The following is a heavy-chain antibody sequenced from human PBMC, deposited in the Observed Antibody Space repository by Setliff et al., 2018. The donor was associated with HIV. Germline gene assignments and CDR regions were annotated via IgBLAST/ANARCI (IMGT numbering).Heavy chain of an antibody. Sequence: GGSLRLSCAASGFTFSIYAIHWVRQAPGKGLEWVALISYDGNNKYYADSVKGRFTISRDNSKNTLYLQMNSLRAEDTAVYYCARDYKVTPQFDYWGQGALVTVSS. CDR2: ISYDGNNK. CDR1: GFTFSIYA. CDR3: ARDYKVTPQFDY. J-gene: IGHJ4*01. D-gene: IGHD5-18*01. V-gene: IGHV3-30*04.